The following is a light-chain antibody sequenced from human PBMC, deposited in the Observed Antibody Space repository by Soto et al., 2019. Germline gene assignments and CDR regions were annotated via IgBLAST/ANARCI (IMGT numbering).Light chain of an antibody. V-gene: IGKV3-15*01. J-gene: IGKJ3*01. CDR3: QHYSSSPPEFT. Sequence: VMTQSPATLSVSPGERATLSCRASQSVGTNLAWYQQKPGQAPRLLIYAASTRANGIPARFSGSGSGTEFTLTLSSLQSEDFAVYYCQHYSSSPPEFTLGPGTKVDSK. CDR2: AAS. CDR1: QSVGTN.